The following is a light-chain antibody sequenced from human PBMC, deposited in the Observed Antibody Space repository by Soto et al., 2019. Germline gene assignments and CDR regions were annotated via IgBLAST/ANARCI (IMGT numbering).Light chain of an antibody. CDR1: QSVSSY. Sequence: EIVLTQSPATLSLSPGERATLSCRASQSVSSYLAWYQQKPGQAPRLLIYDASNRATGIPARFSGSGSGTDFTLTISSLEPEDFASYYCQQRSNWPPVTCGGGTKVEIK. CDR3: QQRSNWPPVT. J-gene: IGKJ4*01. V-gene: IGKV3-11*01. CDR2: DAS.